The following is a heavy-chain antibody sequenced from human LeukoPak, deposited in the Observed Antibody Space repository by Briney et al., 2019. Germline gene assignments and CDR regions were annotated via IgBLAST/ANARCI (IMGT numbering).Heavy chain of an antibody. CDR3: ARSDWFGGFRFDP. Sequence: PSETLSLTCTVSGGSISSNNYYWSWIRQPPGKGLEWIGYIYYSGSTNYNPSLKSRVTISVDTSKNQFSLKLSSVTAADTAVYYCARSDWFGGFRFDPWGQGTLVTVSS. CDR1: GGSISSNNYY. J-gene: IGHJ5*02. V-gene: IGHV4-61*01. D-gene: IGHD3-10*01. CDR2: IYYSGST.